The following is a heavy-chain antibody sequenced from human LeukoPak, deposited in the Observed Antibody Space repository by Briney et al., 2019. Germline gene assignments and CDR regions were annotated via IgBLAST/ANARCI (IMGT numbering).Heavy chain of an antibody. D-gene: IGHD1-26*01. Sequence: GGSLRLSCAASGFTVSSNYMSWVRQAPGKGLEWVSVIYSGGSTDYADSVKGRFTISRHNAKNSLYLQMNSLRAEDSALYYCTRDMQGSRLYLVGSQNDWGQGTLVIVSS. V-gene: IGHV3-53*01. CDR1: GFTVSSNY. CDR3: TRDMQGSRLYLVGSQND. CDR2: IYSGGST. J-gene: IGHJ4*02.